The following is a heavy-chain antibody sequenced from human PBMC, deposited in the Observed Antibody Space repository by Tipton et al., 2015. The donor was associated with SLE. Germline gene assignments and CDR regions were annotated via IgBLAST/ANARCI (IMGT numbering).Heavy chain of an antibody. V-gene: IGHV4-34*01. J-gene: IGHJ6*03. CDR3: ARVGGQYSTPYYYHYMDV. D-gene: IGHD6-6*01. CDR1: GGSFSGYY. Sequence: TLSLTCAVYGGSFSGYYWSWIRLPPGKGLEWIGEINHSGSTNYNPSLKSRVTISVDTSKNQFSLKLSSVTAADTAVYYCARVGGQYSTPYYYHYMDVWGKEATVTFSS. CDR2: INHSGST.